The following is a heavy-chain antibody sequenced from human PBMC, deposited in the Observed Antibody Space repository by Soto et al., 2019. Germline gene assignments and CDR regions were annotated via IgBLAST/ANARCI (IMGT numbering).Heavy chain of an antibody. Sequence: GVSLRRSCAASGFTFADYAMHWVRQAPGKGLERVSAIRWNSSSIGYADSVKGRFTISRDNAKNSLYLQMNSLRAEDTAWYSCGKDPSSSWSNFDYWGQGALVTVSS. V-gene: IGHV3-9*01. CDR3: GKDPSSSWSNFDY. CDR2: IRWNSSSI. CDR1: GFTFADYA. D-gene: IGHD6-13*01. J-gene: IGHJ4*02.